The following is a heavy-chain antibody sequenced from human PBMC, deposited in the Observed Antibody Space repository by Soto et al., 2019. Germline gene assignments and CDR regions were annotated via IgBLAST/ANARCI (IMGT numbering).Heavy chain of an antibody. J-gene: IGHJ4*01. V-gene: IGHV3-23*01. CDR2: ISGDGINT. D-gene: IGHD2-8*02. CDR3: ARDCCAGGRHLFDY. CDR1: GFTFSNAA. Sequence: GSLRLSCAASGFTFSNAAMSWVRQAPGKGLEWVSAISGDGINTFYGDSVKGRFTISRDNSKNTVFLQMNSLTVDDTAVYYCARDCCAGGRHLFDYWGHGTLVTVSS.